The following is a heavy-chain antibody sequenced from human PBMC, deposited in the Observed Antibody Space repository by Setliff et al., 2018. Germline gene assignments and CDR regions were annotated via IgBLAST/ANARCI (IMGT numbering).Heavy chain of an antibody. CDR2: IYDRGST. CDR3: ARGFTAQPAMLRGNWFDP. J-gene: IGHJ5*02. D-gene: IGHD3-16*01. Sequence: PSETLSLTCTVSGGSISSSSYYWGWIRQPPGKGLEWIGNIYDRGSTHYNPSLKSRVTISEDTSKSQSSLKLSSVTAADTAVYYCARGFTAQPAMLRGNWFDPWGRGTLVT. CDR1: GGSISSSSYY. V-gene: IGHV4-39*07.